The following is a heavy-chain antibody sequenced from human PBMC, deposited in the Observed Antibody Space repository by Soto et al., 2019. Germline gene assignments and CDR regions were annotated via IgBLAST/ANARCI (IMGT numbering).Heavy chain of an antibody. CDR2: IYYSGST. Sequence: SQTLSLTCTVSGGSISSSSYYWGWIRQPPGKGLEWIGSIYYSGSTYYNPSLKSRVTISVDTSKNQFSLKLSSVTAADTAVYYCARHIREDWFDPWGQGTLVTVSS. D-gene: IGHD3-3*02. CDR1: GGSISSSSYY. V-gene: IGHV4-39*01. CDR3: ARHIREDWFDP. J-gene: IGHJ5*02.